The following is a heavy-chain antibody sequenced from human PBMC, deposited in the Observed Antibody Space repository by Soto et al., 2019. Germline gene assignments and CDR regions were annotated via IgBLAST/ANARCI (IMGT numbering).Heavy chain of an antibody. Sequence: PGGSLRLSCAASGLTFSNYWMTWVRQAPGKGLEWVANINQDETEKHYVDSLKGRFTISRDNAKNSLYLQMNSLRAEDTAVYYCASGGHVDYCGQGTLVTVSS. V-gene: IGHV3-7*01. J-gene: IGHJ4*02. D-gene: IGHD3-16*01. CDR2: INQDETEK. CDR3: ASGGHVDY. CDR1: GLTFSNYW.